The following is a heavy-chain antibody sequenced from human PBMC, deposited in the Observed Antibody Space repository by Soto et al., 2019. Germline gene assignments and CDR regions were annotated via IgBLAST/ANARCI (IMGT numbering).Heavy chain of an antibody. CDR1: GGSISSGGYY. CDR3: ARGGQQWLVHPRNWFDP. J-gene: IGHJ5*02. V-gene: IGHV4-31*03. Sequence: SETLSLTCTVSGGSISSGGYYWSWIRQHPGKGLEWIGYIYYSGSTYYNPSLKSRVTISVDTSKNQFSLKLSSVTAADTAVYYCARGGQQWLVHPRNWFDPWGQGTLVTVSS. CDR2: IYYSGST. D-gene: IGHD6-19*01.